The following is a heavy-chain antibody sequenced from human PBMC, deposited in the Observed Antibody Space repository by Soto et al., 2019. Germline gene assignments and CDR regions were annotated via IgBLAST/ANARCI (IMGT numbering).Heavy chain of an antibody. J-gene: IGHJ6*02. V-gene: IGHV1-18*01. CDR1: GYPFTRFG. CDR2: ISGYNGDT. D-gene: IGHD2-8*01. Sequence: ASVNVSCKASGYPFTRFGISWVRQAPGQGLEWMGWISGYNGDTNYAQKFQDRVSRTIDTSTGTAYMELRSLTSDDTAIYYCAKNGQPPYYYYGLDVWG. CDR3: AKNGQPPYYYYGLDV.